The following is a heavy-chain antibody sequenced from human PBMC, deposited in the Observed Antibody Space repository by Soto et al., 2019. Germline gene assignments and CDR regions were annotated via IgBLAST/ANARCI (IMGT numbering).Heavy chain of an antibody. J-gene: IGHJ4*02. CDR1: GFTFSSYG. CDR3: ATTGPY. V-gene: IGHV3-30*02. Sequence: PVGSLRLSCAASGFTFSSYGLHWVRQAPGKGLEWVAFIWFDGSNKFYADSVKGRFTISRDNSKNTVSLQMNSLRDEDSAAYYCATTGPYWGQGTLVTVSS. CDR2: IWFDGSNK.